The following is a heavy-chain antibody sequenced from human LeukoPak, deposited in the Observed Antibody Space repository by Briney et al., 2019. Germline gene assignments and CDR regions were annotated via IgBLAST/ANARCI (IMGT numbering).Heavy chain of an antibody. CDR1: GFTFSSYW. V-gene: IGHV3-7*03. CDR2: IKQDGSEK. CDR3: ARARLVAAGSYYFDY. Sequence: GGSLRLSCAASGFTFSSYWMSWVRQAPGKGLEWVANIKQDGSEKYYVDSVKGRFTISRDNAKNSLYLQMNSLRAEDTAVYYCARARLVAAGSYYFDYWGQGTLVTVSS. J-gene: IGHJ4*02. D-gene: IGHD5-12*01.